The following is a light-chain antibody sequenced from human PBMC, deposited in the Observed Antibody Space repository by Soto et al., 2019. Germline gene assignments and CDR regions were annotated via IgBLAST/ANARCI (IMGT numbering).Light chain of an antibody. Sequence: EIVLTQSQDTLSVSPGERATLSCPARQGIGSTLAWYQQKPGQTPRLLIYGSSTRATGIPARFSGSGSGTEFTLTISSLQSEDFAVYYCQQYSNWPPITFGQGTRLEI. V-gene: IGKV3-15*01. CDR1: QGIGST. CDR2: GSS. CDR3: QQYSNWPPIT. J-gene: IGKJ5*01.